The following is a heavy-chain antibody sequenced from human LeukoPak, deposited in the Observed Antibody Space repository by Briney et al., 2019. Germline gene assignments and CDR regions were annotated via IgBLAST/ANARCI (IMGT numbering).Heavy chain of an antibody. CDR3: ARESTVTTSDY. CDR2: ISSSSSYI. Sequence: GGSLRLSCAASGFTVSSNYMNWVRQAPGKGLEWVSSISSSSSYIYYADSVKGRFTISRDNAKNSLYLQMNSLRAEDTAVYYCARESTVTTSDYWGQGTLVTVSS. J-gene: IGHJ4*02. V-gene: IGHV3-21*01. D-gene: IGHD4-17*01. CDR1: GFTVSSNY.